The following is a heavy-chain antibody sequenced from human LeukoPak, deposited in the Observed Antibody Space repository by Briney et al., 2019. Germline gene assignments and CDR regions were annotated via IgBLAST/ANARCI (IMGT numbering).Heavy chain of an antibody. CDR1: GGSISSSNW. D-gene: IGHD3-16*01. J-gene: IGHJ3*02. Sequence: SGTLSLTCAVSGGSISSSNWWSWVRQPPGKGLEWIGEIYHSGSTNYNPSLKSRVTTSVDKSKNQFSLKLSSVTAADTAVYYCARDTLILGDAFDIWGQGTMVTVSS. CDR2: IYHSGST. CDR3: ARDTLILGDAFDI. V-gene: IGHV4-4*02.